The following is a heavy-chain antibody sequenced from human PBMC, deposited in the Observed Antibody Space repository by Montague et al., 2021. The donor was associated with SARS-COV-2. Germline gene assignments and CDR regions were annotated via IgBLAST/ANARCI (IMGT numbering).Heavy chain of an antibody. CDR1: GGSFSGYC. Sequence: SETLSLTCAVYGGSFSGYCWSWIRQPPGGGLEWNGEINHSGSTXXXPTXXXRVTITVDTSKNQFSLKLSSVTAADTAVYYCTREGYQVLWSDYYYYGMDVWGQGTTVTVSS. D-gene: IGHD2-2*01. J-gene: IGHJ6*02. V-gene: IGHV4-34*01. CDR2: INHSGST. CDR3: TREGYQVLWSDYYYYGMDV.